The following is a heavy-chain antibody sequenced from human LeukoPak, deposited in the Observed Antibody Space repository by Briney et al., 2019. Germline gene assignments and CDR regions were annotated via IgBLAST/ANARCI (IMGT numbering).Heavy chain of an antibody. Sequence: NPSETLSLTCTVSGGSISTSNYYWGWIRQPPGKGLEWIGNIFYSGSTYYSPSLKSRVTISLDTSRNQFSLKLTSVTAADTAVYYCAKSNGYGLVDIWGKGTMVTVSS. J-gene: IGHJ3*02. CDR2: IFYSGST. CDR3: AKSNGYGLVDI. CDR1: GGSISTSNYY. V-gene: IGHV4-39*07. D-gene: IGHD3-10*01.